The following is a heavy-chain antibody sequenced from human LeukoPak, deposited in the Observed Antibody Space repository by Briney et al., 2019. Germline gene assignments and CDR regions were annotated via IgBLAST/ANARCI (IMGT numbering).Heavy chain of an antibody. J-gene: IGHJ4*02. CDR3: ATSVGDY. V-gene: IGHV4-34*01. Sequence: PSETLSLTCAVYGGSFSGYYWSWIRQPPGKGLEWIGEINHSGSTNYNPSLKSRVTISVDTSKNQFSLKLSSVTAADTAVYYCATSVGDYWGQGTLVTVSS. CDR1: GGSFSGYY. D-gene: IGHD1-26*01. CDR2: INHSGST.